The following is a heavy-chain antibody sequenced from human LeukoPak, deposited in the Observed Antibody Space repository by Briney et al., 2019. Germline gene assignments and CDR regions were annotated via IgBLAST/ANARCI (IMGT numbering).Heavy chain of an antibody. D-gene: IGHD1-26*01. CDR1: GGSISSSSYY. J-gene: IGHJ3*02. CDR2: IYHSGST. V-gene: IGHV4-39*07. CDR3: ARDKFPLVGATGDDGFDI. Sequence: PSETLSLTCTVSGGSISSSSYYWGWIRQPPGKGLEWIGEIYHSGSTNYNPSLKSRVTISVDKSKNQFSLKLSSVTAADTAVYYCARDKFPLVGATGDDGFDIWGQGTMVTVSS.